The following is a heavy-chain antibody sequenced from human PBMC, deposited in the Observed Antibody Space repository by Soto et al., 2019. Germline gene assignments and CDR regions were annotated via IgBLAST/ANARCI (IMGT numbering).Heavy chain of an antibody. CDR2: IYDGGTA. J-gene: IGHJ5*02. V-gene: IGHV4-4*02. CDR1: AGAIYTGSW. D-gene: IGHD2-8*02. Sequence: QVQLQESGPGLVTPSGTLSLTCGVSAGAIYTGSWWTWVRQPPGKGLEWIGEIYDGGTAHYNPSLNSRITISLGTSTYQFSLNMHSVTAADTAVYYCARHSGYWQQLLTWGQGTLVTVSS. CDR3: ARHSGYWQQLLT.